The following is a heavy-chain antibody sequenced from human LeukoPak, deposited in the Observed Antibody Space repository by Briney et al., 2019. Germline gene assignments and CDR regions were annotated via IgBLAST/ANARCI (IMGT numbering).Heavy chain of an antibody. Sequence: RGASVTVSCKASGYTFTSYGISWVRQAPGQGLEWMGWISSYNGNTNYAQKLQGRVTMTTDTSTSTAHMELRSLRSDDTAVYYCAREREIVVVVAATHYYYGMDVWGQGTTVTVSS. CDR3: AREREIVVVVAATHYYYGMDV. J-gene: IGHJ6*02. D-gene: IGHD2-15*01. V-gene: IGHV1-18*01. CDR2: ISSYNGNT. CDR1: GYTFTSYG.